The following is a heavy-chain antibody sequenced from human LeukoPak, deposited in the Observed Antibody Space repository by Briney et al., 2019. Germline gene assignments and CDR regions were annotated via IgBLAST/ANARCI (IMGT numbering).Heavy chain of an antibody. J-gene: IGHJ5*02. CDR2: INPSGGST. CDR1: GGTFSSYA. D-gene: IGHD7-27*01. Sequence: ASVKVSCKASGGTFSSYAINWVRQATGQGLEWMGIINPSGGSTSYAQKFQGRVTMTRDTSTSTVYMELSSLRSEDTAVYYCARDSGEQRHNWFDPWGQGTLVTVSS. CDR3: ARDSGEQRHNWFDP. V-gene: IGHV1-46*01.